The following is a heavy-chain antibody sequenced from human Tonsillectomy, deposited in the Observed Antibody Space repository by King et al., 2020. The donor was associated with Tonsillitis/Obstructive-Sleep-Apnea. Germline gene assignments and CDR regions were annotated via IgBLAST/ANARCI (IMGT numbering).Heavy chain of an antibody. CDR3: ARDSYGFWGGYSDY. CDR2: IKQDGSEK. CDR1: GFTFSSFW. Sequence: VQLVESGGGLVQPGGSLRLSCAASGFTFSSFWMTWVRQAPGNGLEWVANIKQDGSEKYYVDSVKGRFTISRDNAKDSLYLQMSSLRAEDTAVYYCARDSYGFWGGYSDYWGQGILVTVSS. V-gene: IGHV3-7*04. D-gene: IGHD3-3*01. J-gene: IGHJ4*02.